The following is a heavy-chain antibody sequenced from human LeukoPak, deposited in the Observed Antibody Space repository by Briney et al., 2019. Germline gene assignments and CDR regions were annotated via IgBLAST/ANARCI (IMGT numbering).Heavy chain of an antibody. CDR1: GFTFSSYG. CDR2: IGGRDGST. V-gene: IGHV3-23*01. Sequence: GGSLRLSCAASGFTFSSYGMSWVRQAPGKGLEWVSAIGGRDGSTYYADSVKGRFTISRDNSKNTLYVQMNSLRAEGTAVYYCAKGHYYGSGSLDYWGQGTLVTVSS. J-gene: IGHJ4*02. D-gene: IGHD3-10*01. CDR3: AKGHYYGSGSLDY.